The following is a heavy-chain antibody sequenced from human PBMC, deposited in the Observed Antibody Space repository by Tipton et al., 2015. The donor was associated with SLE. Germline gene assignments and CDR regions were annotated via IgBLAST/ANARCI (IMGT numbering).Heavy chain of an antibody. J-gene: IGHJ3*02. V-gene: IGHV4-39*07. CDR3: AREEGQWDAFDI. Sequence: TLSLTCSISGASISNNDHSWGWVRQPPGKGPEWIGSLYHGEYTYYNPSVEGRATISVDTSKNQFSLKLSSVTAADTAVYYCAREEGQWDAFDIWGQGTRVTVSS. CDR1: GASISNNDHS. D-gene: IGHD6-19*01. CDR2: LYHGEYT.